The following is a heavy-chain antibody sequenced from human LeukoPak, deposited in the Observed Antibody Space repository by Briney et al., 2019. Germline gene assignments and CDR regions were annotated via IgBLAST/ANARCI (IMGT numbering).Heavy chain of an antibody. CDR1: GYSISSGYY. CDR2: IYHSGST. D-gene: IGHD1-26*01. J-gene: IGHJ4*02. CDR3: AASERWELLYFDY. V-gene: IGHV4-38-2*02. Sequence: ASETLSLTCSVSGYSISSGYYWGWIRQPPGKGLEWIGSIYHSGSTYYNPSLKSRVTISVDTSKNQFSLKLSSVTAADTAVYYCAASERWELLYFDYWGQGTLVTVSS.